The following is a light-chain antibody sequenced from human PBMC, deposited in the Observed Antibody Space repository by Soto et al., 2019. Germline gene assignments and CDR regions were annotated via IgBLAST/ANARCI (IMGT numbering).Light chain of an antibody. CDR3: QQYNNWPQT. Sequence: EIVMTQSPATLSVSPGERATLSCRASQSVSSNLAWYQQKPGQAPRLLIYGASTRATGIPARFSGSGSGTEFTLTFSSLQSEDFAVYYWQQYNNWPQTFGQWTKV. J-gene: IGKJ1*01. CDR1: QSVSSN. CDR2: GAS. V-gene: IGKV3-15*01.